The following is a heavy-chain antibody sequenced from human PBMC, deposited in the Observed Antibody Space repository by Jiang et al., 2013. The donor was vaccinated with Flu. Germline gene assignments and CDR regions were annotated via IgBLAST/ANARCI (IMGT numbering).Heavy chain of an antibody. CDR1: GFSPTTSGMC. CDR3: ARIRLSGNGYFDY. D-gene: IGHD1-14*01. Sequence: KPTQTLTLTCTFSGFSPTTSGMCVSWIRQPPGKALEWLARIDWDDDKFYNASLKTRLTISKDASKNHVVLTMTNMDPVDTATYFCARIRLSGNGYFDYWGQGTLVTVSS. J-gene: IGHJ4*02. CDR2: IDWDDDK. V-gene: IGHV2-70*16.